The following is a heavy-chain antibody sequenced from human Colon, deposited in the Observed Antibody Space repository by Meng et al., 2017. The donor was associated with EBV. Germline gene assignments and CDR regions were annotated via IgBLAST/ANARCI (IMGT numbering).Heavy chain of an antibody. Sequence: SGPGLVKPSQNLSRTCTVSGGSVSSGGYYWTWIRQHPGKGLEWFGHIYYSGSTFYNPSLKRRVIISIDTSKNQFSLNLRSVTAADTAVYYCARVSSGWDYFDYWGQGTLVTVSS. V-gene: IGHV4-31*02. D-gene: IGHD6-19*01. CDR2: IYYSGST. CDR1: GGSVSSGGYY. CDR3: ARVSSGWDYFDY. J-gene: IGHJ4*02.